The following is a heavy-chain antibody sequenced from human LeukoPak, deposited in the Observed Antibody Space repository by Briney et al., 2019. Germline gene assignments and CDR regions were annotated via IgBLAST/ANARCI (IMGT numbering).Heavy chain of an antibody. CDR3: AHGEGDSSSWSYYFDY. V-gene: IGHV1-69*13. CDR2: IIHIFGTA. J-gene: IGHJ4*02. CDR1: GGTFSSYA. D-gene: IGHD6-13*01. Sequence: ASVKVSCKASGGTFSSYAISWVRQAPGQGLEWMGGIIHIFGTANYAQKFQGRVTITADESTSTAYMELSSLRSEDTAVYYCAHGEGDSSSWSYYFDYWGQGTLVTVSS.